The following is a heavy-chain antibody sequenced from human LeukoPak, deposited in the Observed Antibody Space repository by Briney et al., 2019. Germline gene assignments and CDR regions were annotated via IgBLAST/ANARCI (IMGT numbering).Heavy chain of an antibody. CDR2: ISPNSGGT. Sequence: GASVKVSCKASGYTFTGYYMHWVRQAPGQGLEWKGWISPNSGGTNYAQKFQGRVTMTRDTSISTAYMELSRLRSDDTAVYYCARVLLVVAATPFDWFDPWGQGTLVTVSS. CDR1: GYTFTGYY. J-gene: IGHJ5*02. CDR3: ARVLLVVAATPFDWFDP. V-gene: IGHV1-2*02. D-gene: IGHD2-15*01.